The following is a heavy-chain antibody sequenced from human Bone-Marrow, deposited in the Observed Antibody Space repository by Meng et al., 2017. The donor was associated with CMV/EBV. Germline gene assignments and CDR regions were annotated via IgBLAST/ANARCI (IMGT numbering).Heavy chain of an antibody. D-gene: IGHD6-13*01. J-gene: IGHJ6*02. CDR2: ISYDGSNK. Sequence: GGSLRLSCAASGFTFSSYGMHWVRQAPGKGLEWVAVISYDGSNKYYADSVKGRFTISRDNSKNTLYLQMNSLRAEDTAVYYCARVVENYSSSWPSGMDVWGQGTTVTVSS. V-gene: IGHV3-30*19. CDR1: GFTFSSYG. CDR3: ARVVENYSSSWPSGMDV.